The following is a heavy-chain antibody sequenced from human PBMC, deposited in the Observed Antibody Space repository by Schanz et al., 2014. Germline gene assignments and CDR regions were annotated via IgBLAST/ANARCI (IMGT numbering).Heavy chain of an antibody. CDR3: VREESYYGAGSYRY. J-gene: IGHJ4*02. CDR1: GFIFNDYY. CDR2: ISSSSSYI. D-gene: IGHD3-10*01. V-gene: IGHV3-11*06. Sequence: QVQLVESGGGLVKPGGSLRLSCAASGFIFNDYYMNWIRQAPGKGLEWVSSISSSSSYIYYADSVKGRFAISRDDAQNSVYLQMNSLRAEDTSVYHCVREESYYGAGSYRYWGPGTLVTVSS.